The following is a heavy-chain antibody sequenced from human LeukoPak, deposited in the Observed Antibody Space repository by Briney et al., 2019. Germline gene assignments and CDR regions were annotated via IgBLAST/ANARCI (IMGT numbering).Heavy chain of an antibody. Sequence: GSLRLSCVASGFTFSNYWMHWVRQPPGKGLVWVSRIYVDGRTTNYADSVKGRFTISRDNAKNTVYLEMNSLSVEDTATYYCIRDFRSDDLWGQGTLVTVTS. V-gene: IGHV3-74*01. CDR2: IYVDGRTT. J-gene: IGHJ5*02. CDR3: IRDFRSDDL. CDR1: GFTFSNYW.